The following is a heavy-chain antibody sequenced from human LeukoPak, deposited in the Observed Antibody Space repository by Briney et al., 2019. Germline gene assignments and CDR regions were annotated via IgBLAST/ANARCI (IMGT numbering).Heavy chain of an antibody. CDR2: ISAYSGNT. D-gene: IGHD5-18*01. CDR1: GYTFTSYA. Sequence: ASVKVSCKASGYTFTSYAISWVRQAPGQGLEWMGWISAYSGNTNYAQKLQGRVTMTTDTSTSTAYMELRSLRSDDTAVYYCARDNFRVDTAMVSPFDYWGQGTLVTVSS. CDR3: ARDNFRVDTAMVSPFDY. V-gene: IGHV1-18*01. J-gene: IGHJ4*02.